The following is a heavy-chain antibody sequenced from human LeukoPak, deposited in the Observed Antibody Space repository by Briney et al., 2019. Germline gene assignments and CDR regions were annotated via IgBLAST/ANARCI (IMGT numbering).Heavy chain of an antibody. J-gene: IGHJ3*02. CDR1: GFTFSDYY. V-gene: IGHV3-11*04. CDR2: ISSSGSTI. CDR3: ARDQHDSSGYPRAWAFDI. Sequence: GGSLRLSCAASGFTFSDYYMSWIRQAPGKGLEWVSYISSSGSTIYYADSVKGRFTISRDSAKNSLYLQMNSLRAEDTAVYYCARDQHDSSGYPRAWAFDIWGQGTMVTVSS. D-gene: IGHD3-22*01.